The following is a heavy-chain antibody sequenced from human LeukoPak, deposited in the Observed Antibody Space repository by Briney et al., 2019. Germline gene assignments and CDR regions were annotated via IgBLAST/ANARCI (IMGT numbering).Heavy chain of an antibody. J-gene: IGHJ4*02. Sequence: GGTLKLSCAASGFTFSDSALHWVRQASGKGLEWLGRIRNKANTYATAYAASVKGRFTISRDDSKNTAYLQMNSLKTEDTAVYYCTRHMDCGGDSCYSPSHLDYWGQGTPVTVSS. V-gene: IGHV3-73*01. CDR3: TRHMDCGGDSCYSPSHLDY. CDR1: GFTFSDSA. CDR2: IRNKANTYAT. D-gene: IGHD2-15*01.